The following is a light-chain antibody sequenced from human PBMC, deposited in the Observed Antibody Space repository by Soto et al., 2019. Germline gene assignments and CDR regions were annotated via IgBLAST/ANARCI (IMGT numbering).Light chain of an antibody. Sequence: EIVVTQSPATLSVSPGYRASLSCRASQSVSNNLAWYQQKRGQAPRLLISGASTRATGIPARFSGSGSGTDFTLTISSLQSEDFAVYYCQQYNNWHRTFGQGTKVDIK. J-gene: IGKJ1*01. V-gene: IGKV3-15*01. CDR1: QSVSNN. CDR3: QQYNNWHRT. CDR2: GAS.